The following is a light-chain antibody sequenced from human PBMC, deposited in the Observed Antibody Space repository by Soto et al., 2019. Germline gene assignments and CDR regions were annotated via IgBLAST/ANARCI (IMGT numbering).Light chain of an antibody. CDR1: QTLSSSH. V-gene: IGKV3-20*01. CDR3: HQYGSLPQT. J-gene: IGKJ1*01. Sequence: EIVLTQSPGTLYLSPGERATLSCRASQTLSSSHLAWYQQKPGQAPRLVIYGASTRSTGIADRFSGSGSGTAFTLTITRLEPEDFAVYCCHQYGSLPQTFGQGTRVEIK. CDR2: GAS.